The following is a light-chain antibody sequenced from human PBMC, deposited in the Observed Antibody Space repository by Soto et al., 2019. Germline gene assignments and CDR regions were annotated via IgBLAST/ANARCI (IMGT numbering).Light chain of an antibody. CDR2: DVS. CDR1: SSDVSGYNY. Sequence: QSALTQPASVSGSAGQSITISCTGTSSDVSGYNYVSWYQQHPGKAPKLMIYDVSNRPSGVSNRFSGSKSGNTASLTISGLQAEDEADYYCSSYTSSSTPYVVFGGGTKLTVL. J-gene: IGLJ2*01. V-gene: IGLV2-14*01. CDR3: SSYTSSSTPYVV.